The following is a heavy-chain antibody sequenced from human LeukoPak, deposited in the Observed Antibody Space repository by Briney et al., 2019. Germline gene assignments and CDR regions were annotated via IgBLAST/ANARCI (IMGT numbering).Heavy chain of an antibody. J-gene: IGHJ6*03. V-gene: IGHV4-59*01. Sequence: PSETLSLTCTVSGGSISSYYWSWIRQPPGKGLEWIGYIYYSGSTNYNPSLKSRVTISVDTSKNQFSLKLSSVTAADTAVYYCARECVVPAAMGLYYYYYMDVWGKGTTVTVSS. CDR3: ARECVVPAAMGLYYYYYMDV. CDR1: GGSISSYY. D-gene: IGHD2-2*01. CDR2: IYYSGST.